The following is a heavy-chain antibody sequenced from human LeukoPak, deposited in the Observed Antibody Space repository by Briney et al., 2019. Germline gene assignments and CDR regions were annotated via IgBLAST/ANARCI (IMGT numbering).Heavy chain of an antibody. J-gene: IGHJ4*02. D-gene: IGHD3-22*01. V-gene: IGHV1-46*01. CDR1: RYTFTNYY. CDR3: ARDQHDSSGYEVTFDY. CDR2: INPSGGST. Sequence: ASVKVSCKASRYTFTNYYLHWVRQAPGQWLEWMGIINPSGGSTSYAQKFQGRVTMTRDTSTSTVYMELSSLRSEDTAVYYCARDQHDSSGYEVTFDYWGQGTLVTVSS.